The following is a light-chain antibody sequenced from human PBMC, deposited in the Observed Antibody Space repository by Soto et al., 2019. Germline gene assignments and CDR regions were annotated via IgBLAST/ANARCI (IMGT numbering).Light chain of an antibody. V-gene: IGLV2-11*01. CDR1: SGDVGGYDY. J-gene: IGLJ1*01. Sequence: QSVLTQPASVSGSPGQSITISCTGTSGDVGGYDYVSWYQQHPGKAPKLLIYDVTKRPSEVPDRFSGSKSGNTASLTISGLRAEDEADYYCCSYAGSYTVDVFGSGTKVTVL. CDR3: CSYAGSYTVDV. CDR2: DVT.